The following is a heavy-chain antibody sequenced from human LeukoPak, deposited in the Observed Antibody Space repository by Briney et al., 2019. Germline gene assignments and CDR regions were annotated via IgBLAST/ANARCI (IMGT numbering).Heavy chain of an antibody. CDR1: GFTFSSYS. Sequence: GSLRLSCAASGFTFSSYSMNWIRQSPGKGLEWIGSIDYSGDTYFNPSLKSRVTISVDTSRNQFSLKLRSVTAADRAVYYCVRLLWFGELSRGLGYGLDVWGQGTTVTVS. CDR3: VRLLWFGELSRGLGYGLDV. V-gene: IGHV4-39*01. D-gene: IGHD3-10*01. J-gene: IGHJ6*02. CDR2: IDYSGDT.